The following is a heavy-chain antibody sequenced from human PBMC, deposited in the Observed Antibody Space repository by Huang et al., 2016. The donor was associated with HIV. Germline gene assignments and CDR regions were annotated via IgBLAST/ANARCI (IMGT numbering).Heavy chain of an antibody. V-gene: IGHV3-23*01. CDR3: AKADSGAAAGSLVDY. D-gene: IGHD6-13*01. J-gene: IGHJ4*02. CDR1: GFTFSSYA. CDR2: MTGRGSSS. Sequence: EVQLLESGGGLVQPGGSLRLSCAASGFTFSSYAMRWVRQATGKGLECGSSMTGRGSSSYYADSVKGRFTISRDNSKNTQYLQMNSLRAEDTAIYYCAKADSGAAAGSLVDYWGQGTLVTVSS.